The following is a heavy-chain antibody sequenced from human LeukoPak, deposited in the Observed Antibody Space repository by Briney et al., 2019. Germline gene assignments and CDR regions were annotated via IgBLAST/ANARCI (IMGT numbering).Heavy chain of an antibody. CDR1: GYTFTSYG. D-gene: IGHD3-22*01. J-gene: IGHJ4*02. CDR2: ISAYNGNT. CDR3: ARVGGDYYDSSDIFDY. Sequence: ASVKVSCKASGYTFTSYGISWVRQAPGQGLEWMGWISAYNGNTNYAQKLQGRVTMTTDTSTSTAYMELTSLRSDDTAVYYCARVGGDYYDSSDIFDYWGQGTLVTVSS. V-gene: IGHV1-18*01.